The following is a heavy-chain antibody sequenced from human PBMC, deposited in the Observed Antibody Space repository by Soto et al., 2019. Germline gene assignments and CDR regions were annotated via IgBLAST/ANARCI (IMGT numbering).Heavy chain of an antibody. V-gene: IGHV3-23*01. D-gene: IGHD3-22*01. CDR3: ASTKYDSSAYYYWYLGL. J-gene: IGHJ2*01. CDR1: GFTFSNYA. Sequence: EVQLLESGGGSVQPGGSLRLSCSASGFTFSNYAMSWVRQAPGKGLEWVASISGSGRSTNYADSVKGRFTISRDNSKNTLAVQMSSLRAEDTAVYYCASTKYDSSAYYYWYLGLWGRGTLVTVSS. CDR2: ISGSGRST.